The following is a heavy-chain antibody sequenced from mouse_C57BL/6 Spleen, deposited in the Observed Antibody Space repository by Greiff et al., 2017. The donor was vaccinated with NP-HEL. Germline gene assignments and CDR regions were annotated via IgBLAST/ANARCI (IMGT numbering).Heavy chain of an antibody. CDR2: ILPGSGST. V-gene: IGHV1-9*01. CDR3: ARNFYYYGSSYYFDY. Sequence: VKLMESGAELMKPGASVKLSCKATGYTFTGYWIEWVKQRPGHGLEWIGEILPGSGSTNYNEKFTGKATFTADTSSNTAYMQLSSLTTEDSAIYYCARNFYYYGSSYYFDYWGQGTTLTVSS. J-gene: IGHJ2*01. CDR1: GYTFTGYW. D-gene: IGHD1-1*01.